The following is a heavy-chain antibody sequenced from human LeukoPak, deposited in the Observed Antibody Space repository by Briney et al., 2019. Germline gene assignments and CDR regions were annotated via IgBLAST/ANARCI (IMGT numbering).Heavy chain of an antibody. Sequence: ASVKVSCKVSGYTLTELSMHWVRQAPGKGLEWMGGFDPEDGETIYAQKFQGRVTMTEDASTDTAYMELSSLRSEDTAVYYCATVWELRGGLDCWGQGTLVTVSS. CDR1: GYTLTELS. V-gene: IGHV1-24*01. J-gene: IGHJ4*02. CDR2: FDPEDGET. CDR3: ATVWELRGGLDC. D-gene: IGHD1-26*01.